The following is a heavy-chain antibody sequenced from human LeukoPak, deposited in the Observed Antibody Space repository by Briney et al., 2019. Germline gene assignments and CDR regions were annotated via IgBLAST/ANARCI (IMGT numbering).Heavy chain of an antibody. J-gene: IGHJ3*02. Sequence: PSETLSLTCTVSGYSISSGYYWRWIRQPPGKGLEWIGSIYHSGSTYYNPSLKSRVTISVDTSKNQFSLKLSSVTAADTAVYYCARDDYDSSGYYGGGTHDAFDIWGQGTMVTVSS. CDR3: ARDDYDSSGYYGGGTHDAFDI. CDR2: IYHSGST. D-gene: IGHD3-22*01. CDR1: GYSISSGYY. V-gene: IGHV4-38-2*02.